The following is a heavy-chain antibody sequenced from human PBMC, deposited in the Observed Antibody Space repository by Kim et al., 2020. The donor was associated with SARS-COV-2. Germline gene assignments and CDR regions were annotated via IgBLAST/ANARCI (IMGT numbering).Heavy chain of an antibody. J-gene: IGHJ4*02. D-gene: IGHD6-19*01. CDR1: GYTFNGYY. CDR2: INPDSGGT. V-gene: IGHV1-2*02. Sequence: ASVKVSCKASGYTFNGYYMHWVRQAPGQGLEWMGWINPDSGGTNYAQNFQDRVTMTVDTSISTAYMELNRLRSDDTAVYYCARDLRSAVPGQGGDYWGQGTLVTVSS. CDR3: ARDLRSAVPGQGGDY.